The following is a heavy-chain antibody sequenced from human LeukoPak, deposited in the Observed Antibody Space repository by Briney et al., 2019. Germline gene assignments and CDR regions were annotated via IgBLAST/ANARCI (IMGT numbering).Heavy chain of an antibody. Sequence: GGSLRLSCAASGFAFNNYAMTWVRQAPGKGLEWVGRIKSRTDGETTDYAAPVKGRFSISRDDSENTLYLQMNSLKNEDTAVYFCTTVHGAGPVNFDYWGQGSLVTVSS. J-gene: IGHJ4*02. CDR1: GFAFNNYA. V-gene: IGHV3-15*01. CDR2: IKSRTDGETT. CDR3: TTVHGAGPVNFDY. D-gene: IGHD3-16*01.